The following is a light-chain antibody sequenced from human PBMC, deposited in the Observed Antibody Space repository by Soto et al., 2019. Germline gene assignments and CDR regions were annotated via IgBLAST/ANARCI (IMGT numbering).Light chain of an antibody. J-gene: IGLJ1*01. Sequence: QSALTQPRSVSGSPGQSVTISCTGTSSDVGGYNYVSWYQQHPGKAPKLMIYDVSKRPSGVPDRFSASKSGNTASLTISGLQAEDEADYYCCSSGVFGTGTKLTVL. CDR2: DVS. CDR3: CSSGV. V-gene: IGLV2-11*01. CDR1: SSDVGGYNY.